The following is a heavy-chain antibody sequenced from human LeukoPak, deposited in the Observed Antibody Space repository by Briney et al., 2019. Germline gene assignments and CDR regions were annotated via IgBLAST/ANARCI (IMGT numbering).Heavy chain of an antibody. D-gene: IGHD1-26*01. Sequence: PSETLSLTCTVSGGSISSSIYYWGWIRQPPGKGLEWIGSIYHSGSTYYNPSLKSRVTISLDTSKSQFSLKVSSVSAADTAVYYCARERPATENWYFDLWGRGTLVTVSS. CDR3: ARERPATENWYFDL. V-gene: IGHV4-39*07. CDR1: GGSISSSIYY. CDR2: IYHSGST. J-gene: IGHJ2*01.